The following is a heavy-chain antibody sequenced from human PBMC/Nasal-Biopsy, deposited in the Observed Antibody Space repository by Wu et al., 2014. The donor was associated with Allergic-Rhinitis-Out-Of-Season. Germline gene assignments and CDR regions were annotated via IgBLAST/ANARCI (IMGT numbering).Heavy chain of an antibody. CDR1: GFSLNDSGVS. D-gene: IGHD2-15*01. CDR3: AHLRSGYYAMDV. V-gene: IGHV2-5*02. Sequence: LVKPTQTLTLTCTFSGFSLNDSGVSVGWIRQTPRKGPGVGSLVFWDDDKRYSPSLKTRLTITKETSKNQVVLTLTNVDPVDTATYYCAHLRSGYYAMDVWGQGTTVTVSS. CDR2: VFWDDDK. J-gene: IGHJ6*02.